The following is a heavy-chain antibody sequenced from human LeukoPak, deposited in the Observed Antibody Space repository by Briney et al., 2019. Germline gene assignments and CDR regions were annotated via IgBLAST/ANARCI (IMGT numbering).Heavy chain of an antibody. V-gene: IGHV4-59*01. Sequence: SETLSLTCTVSGGSISSYYWSWIRQPPGKGLEWIGYIYYTGSTNYNPSLTSQFTISVDTSKNQFSLKLTSVTAADTAVYYCARGPHWVTGDYDAFDIWGQGTMVTVSS. D-gene: IGHD4-17*01. CDR3: ARGPHWVTGDYDAFDI. CDR2: IYYTGST. J-gene: IGHJ3*02. CDR1: GGSISSYY.